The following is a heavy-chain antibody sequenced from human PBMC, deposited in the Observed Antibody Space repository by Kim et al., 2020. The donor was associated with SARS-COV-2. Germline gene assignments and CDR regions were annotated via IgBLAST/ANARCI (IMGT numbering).Heavy chain of an antibody. CDR3: AGLSSWYAPAPY. Sequence: SETLSLTCTVSGGSISSYYWSWIRQPPGKGLEWIGYIYYSGSTNYNPSLKSRVTISVDTSKNQFSLKLSSVTAADTAVYYCAGLSSWYAPAPYWGQGTLVTVSS. J-gene: IGHJ4*02. CDR1: GGSISSYY. D-gene: IGHD6-13*01. CDR2: IYYSGST. V-gene: IGHV4-59*13.